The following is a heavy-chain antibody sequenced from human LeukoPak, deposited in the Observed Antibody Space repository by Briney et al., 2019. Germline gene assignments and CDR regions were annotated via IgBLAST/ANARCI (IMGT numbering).Heavy chain of an antibody. D-gene: IGHD1-26*01. J-gene: IGHJ4*02. CDR2: INHSGST. V-gene: IGHV4-34*01. Sequence: SETLSLTCAVYGGSFSGYYWSWIRQPPGKGLEWIGEINHSGSTNYNPSLKSRVTISVDTSKNQFSLKLSSVTAADTAVYYCARASTLRIAAAWWELLRAYFDYWGQGTLVTVSS. CDR3: ARASTLRIAAAWWELLRAYFDY. CDR1: GGSFSGYY.